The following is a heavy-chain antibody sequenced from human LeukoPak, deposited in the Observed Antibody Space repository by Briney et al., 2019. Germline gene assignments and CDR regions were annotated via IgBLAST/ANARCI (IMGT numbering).Heavy chain of an antibody. V-gene: IGHV3-23*01. J-gene: IGHJ4*02. CDR3: TTDYYDYVWGSYRPDY. Sequence: GGSLRLSCAASGFTFSSYAMSWVRQAPGKGLEWVSAISGSGGSTYYADSVKGRFTISRDNSKNTLYLQMNSLKTEDTAVYYCTTDYYDYVWGSYRPDYWGQGTLVTVSS. D-gene: IGHD3-16*02. CDR1: GFTFSSYA. CDR2: ISGSGGST.